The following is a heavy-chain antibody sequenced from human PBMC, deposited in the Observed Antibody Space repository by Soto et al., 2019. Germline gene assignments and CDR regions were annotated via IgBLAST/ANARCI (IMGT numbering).Heavy chain of an antibody. CDR2: ISYDGSNK. Sequence: QVQLVESGGGVVQPGRSLRLSCAASGFTFSSYGMHWVRQAPGKGLEWVAVISYDGSNKYYADSVKGRFTISRDNSKNTLYLQMNSLRAKDTAVYYCAKGGATHHMSCFGYWGQGTLVTVSS. CDR3: AKGGATHHMSCFGY. V-gene: IGHV3-30*18. J-gene: IGHJ4*02. D-gene: IGHD3-16*01. CDR1: GFTFSSYG.